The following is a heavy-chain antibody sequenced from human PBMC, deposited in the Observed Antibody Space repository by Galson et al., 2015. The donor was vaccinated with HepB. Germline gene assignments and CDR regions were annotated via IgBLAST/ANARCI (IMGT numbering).Heavy chain of an antibody. CDR3: ASRHYYIRSGTWQNVSDY. CDR2: IDPSDSYT. CDR1: GYSFTAFW. V-gene: IGHV5-10-1*01. J-gene: IGHJ4*02. D-gene: IGHD3-10*01. Sequence: QSGAEVKKPGESLRISCKGSGYSFTAFWITWVRQRPGKGLEWMGRIDPSDSYTDYSPSFQGHVTISSDKSITTAYLHLSTLKASDTAIYYCASRHYYIRSGTWQNVSDYWGQGTQVTVSS.